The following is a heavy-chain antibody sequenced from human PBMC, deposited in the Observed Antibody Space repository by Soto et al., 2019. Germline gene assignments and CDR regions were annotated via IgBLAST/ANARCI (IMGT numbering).Heavy chain of an antibody. Sequence: SETLSLTCTVSGGSISSYYWSWIRQPPGKGLEWIGYIYYSGSTNYNPSLKSRVTISVDTSKNQFSLKLSSVTAADTAVYYCARHVIAAAGTGIYYYYYMDVWGKGTTVTVSS. D-gene: IGHD6-13*01. V-gene: IGHV4-59*08. CDR3: ARHVIAAAGTGIYYYYYMDV. CDR2: IYYSGST. CDR1: GGSISSYY. J-gene: IGHJ6*03.